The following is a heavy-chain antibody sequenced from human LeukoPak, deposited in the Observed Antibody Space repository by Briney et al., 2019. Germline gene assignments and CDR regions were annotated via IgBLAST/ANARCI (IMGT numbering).Heavy chain of an antibody. CDR3: ARDLVGAYYFDC. D-gene: IGHD1-26*01. CDR1: GGSISSYY. CDR2: IFSSGST. Sequence: SETLSLTCTPSGGSISSYYWSWIRQPAGKGLEWIGRIFSSGSTNYNPSLKSRVTMSVDTSKNQFSLKLSSVTAADTAVFYCARDLVGAYYFDCWGQGTLVTVSS. J-gene: IGHJ4*02. V-gene: IGHV4-4*07.